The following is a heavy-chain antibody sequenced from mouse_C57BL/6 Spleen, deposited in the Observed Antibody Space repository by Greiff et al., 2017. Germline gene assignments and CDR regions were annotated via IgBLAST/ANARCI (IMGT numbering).Heavy chain of an antibody. CDR1: GYAFSSSW. D-gene: IGHD1-1*01. CDR3: ARLDGSSYWYFDV. Sequence: LEESGPELVKPGASVKISCKASGYAFSSSWMNWVKQRPGKGLEWIGRIYPGDGDTNYNGKFKGKATLTADKSSSTAYMQLSSLTSEDSAVYFCARLDGSSYWYFDVWGTGTTVTVSS. CDR2: IYPGDGDT. J-gene: IGHJ1*03. V-gene: IGHV1-82*01.